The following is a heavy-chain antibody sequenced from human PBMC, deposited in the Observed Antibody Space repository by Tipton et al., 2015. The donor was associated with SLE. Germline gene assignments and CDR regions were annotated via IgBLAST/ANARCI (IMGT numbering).Heavy chain of an antibody. CDR3: AGRTAASGTLYL. CDR2: THYSGTT. V-gene: IGHV4-59*08. J-gene: IGHJ5*02. D-gene: IGHD6-13*01. CDR1: GGSISSYY. Sequence: TLSLTCTVSGGSISSYYWSWIRQPPGKGLEWIGYTHYSGTTNYDPSLKSRVTMSVDTSKNQFSLKLSLVTAADTAMYYCAGRTAASGTLYLWGQGALVTVSS.